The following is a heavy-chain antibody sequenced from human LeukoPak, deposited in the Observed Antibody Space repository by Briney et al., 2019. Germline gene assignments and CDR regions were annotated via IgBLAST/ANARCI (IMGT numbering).Heavy chain of an antibody. D-gene: IGHD2-21*01. Sequence: PSETLSLTCTVSGGSISSYYWSWIRQSPGKGLEWIGYIYYTGNTNYNPSLKSRVTISVDTSKNQFSLKMRSVTAADTAVYYCAREWVAYSYDTGADSIEYWGQGTLVTVSS. CDR1: GGSISSYY. CDR2: IYYTGNT. CDR3: AREWVAYSYDTGADSIEY. V-gene: IGHV4-59*01. J-gene: IGHJ4*02.